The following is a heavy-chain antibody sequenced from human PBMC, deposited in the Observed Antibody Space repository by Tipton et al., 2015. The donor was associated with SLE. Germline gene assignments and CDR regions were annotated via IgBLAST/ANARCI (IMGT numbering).Heavy chain of an antibody. J-gene: IGHJ3*02. D-gene: IGHD3-22*01. CDR3: ARDSTMIVVVITGDAFDI. CDR1: GGTFSSYA. V-gene: IGHV1-18*01. Sequence: QSGPEVKKSGSSVKVSCKASGGTFSSYAISWVRQAPGQGLEWMGWISAYNGNTSYAQKLQGRVTMTTDTSTSTAYTELRSLRSDNTAVYYCARDSTMIVVVITGDAFDIWGQGTMVTVSS. CDR2: ISAYNGNT.